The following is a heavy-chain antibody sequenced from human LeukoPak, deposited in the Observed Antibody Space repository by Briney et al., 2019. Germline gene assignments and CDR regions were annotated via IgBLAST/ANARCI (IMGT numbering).Heavy chain of an antibody. CDR3: ARGPTLVRGVIMPDSVGGMDV. CDR1: GYTLTELS. J-gene: IGHJ6*02. Sequence: ASVKVSCKVSGYTLTELSMHWVRQAPGKGLEWMGGFDPEDGETIYAQKVQGRITMTRDTSISTAYMELSSLRSEDTAVYYCARGPTLVRGVIMPDSVGGMDVWGQGTTVTVSS. D-gene: IGHD3-10*01. CDR2: FDPEDGET. V-gene: IGHV1-24*01.